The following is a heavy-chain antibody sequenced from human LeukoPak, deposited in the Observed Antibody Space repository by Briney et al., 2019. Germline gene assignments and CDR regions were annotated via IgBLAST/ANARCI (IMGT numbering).Heavy chain of an antibody. Sequence: PGGSLRLSCAASGFTFSTYSMNWVRQAPGKGLEWVSYISSSSSTISYADSVKGRFTISRDNAKNSLYLQMSSLRAEDTAVYCCAELGITMIGGVWGKGTTVTISS. CDR1: GFTFSTYS. CDR2: ISSSSSTI. CDR3: AELGITMIGGV. V-gene: IGHV3-48*04. D-gene: IGHD3-10*02. J-gene: IGHJ6*04.